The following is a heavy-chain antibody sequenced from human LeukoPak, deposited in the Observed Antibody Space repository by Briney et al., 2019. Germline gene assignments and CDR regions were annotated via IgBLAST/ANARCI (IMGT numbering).Heavy chain of an antibody. Sequence: SETLSLTCTVSGGSISSSSYYWGWIRQPPGKGLEWIGGIYYSGSTYYNPSLKSRVTISVDTSKNQFSLKLSSVTAADTAVYYCARDTTGSSSWYDYYGMDVWGQGTTVTVSS. CDR2: IYYSGST. V-gene: IGHV4-39*07. CDR3: ARDTTGSSSWYDYYGMDV. D-gene: IGHD6-13*01. CDR1: GGSISSSSYY. J-gene: IGHJ6*02.